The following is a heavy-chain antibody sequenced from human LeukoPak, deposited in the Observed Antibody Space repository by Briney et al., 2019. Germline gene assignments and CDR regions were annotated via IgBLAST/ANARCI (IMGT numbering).Heavy chain of an antibody. D-gene: IGHD2-21*02. J-gene: IGHJ4*02. CDR2: LNSDGSVT. CDR3: VREYCGGDCYTDF. Sequence: PGGSLRLSCAASGFTFSLYWMHWVRQTPGKGLVWVSRLNSDGSVTTYADSVKGRFTISRDNAKNTLYLQMNNLKAEDTALYYCVREYCGGDCYTDFWSQGTLVTVSS. V-gene: IGHV3-74*01. CDR1: GFTFSLYW.